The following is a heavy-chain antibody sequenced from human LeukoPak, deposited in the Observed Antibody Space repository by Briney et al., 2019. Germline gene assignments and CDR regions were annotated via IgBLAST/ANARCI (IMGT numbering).Heavy chain of an antibody. D-gene: IGHD3-10*01. J-gene: IGHJ5*02. Sequence: PGGSLRLSCAASGFTFSSYAMHWVRQAPGKGLEYVSAISSNGGSTYYANSVKGRFTISRDNSKNTLYLQMGSLRAEDMAVYYCARGGTMVRGVIPTWGFDPWGQGTLVTVSS. CDR3: ARGGTMVRGVIPTWGFDP. CDR2: ISSNGGST. V-gene: IGHV3-64*01. CDR1: GFTFSSYA.